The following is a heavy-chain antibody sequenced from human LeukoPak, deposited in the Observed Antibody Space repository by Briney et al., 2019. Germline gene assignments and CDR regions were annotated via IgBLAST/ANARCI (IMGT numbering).Heavy chain of an antibody. D-gene: IGHD4-11*01. Sequence: PGGSLRLSCAASGFTFSSYSMNWVRQAPGKGLEWVSVIYNSGNKYYADSVKGRFTISRDNSKNTLYLQMNSLRAEDTAVYYCARVSRDFYSNYYYYYGMDVWGQGTTVTVSS. CDR3: ARVSRDFYSNYYYYYGMDV. CDR2: IYNSGNK. J-gene: IGHJ6*02. V-gene: IGHV3-66*02. CDR1: GFTFSSYS.